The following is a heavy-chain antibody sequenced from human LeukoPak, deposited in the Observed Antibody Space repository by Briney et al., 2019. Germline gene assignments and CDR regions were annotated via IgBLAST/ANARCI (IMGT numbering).Heavy chain of an antibody. J-gene: IGHJ4*02. D-gene: IGHD2-15*01. V-gene: IGHV3-21*01. CDR2: ISSSGSYI. Sequence: GGSLRLSCAASGFTIRNYNMNWVRRAPGKGLEWVSSISSSGSYIYYADSVKGRFTISRDNAKNSLYLQMNSLRAEDTAVYYCARWDCGGGSCRSPYDYWGQGTLVTVSS. CDR1: GFTIRNYN. CDR3: ARWDCGGGSCRSPYDY.